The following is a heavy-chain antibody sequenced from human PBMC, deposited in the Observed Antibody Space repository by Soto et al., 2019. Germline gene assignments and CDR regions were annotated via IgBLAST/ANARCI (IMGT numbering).Heavy chain of an antibody. CDR1: GYRFTSYD. Sequence: ASVKVSCKASGYRFTSYDINWVRQATGQGLEWMGWMNPNSGSTDYAQRFQGRVTMTRNTSISTAYMELSSLRSEDTAVYYCARERTGATMTSWGQGTLVTVSS. CDR2: MNPNSGST. CDR3: ARERTGATMTS. V-gene: IGHV1-8*01. J-gene: IGHJ4*02. D-gene: IGHD1-26*01.